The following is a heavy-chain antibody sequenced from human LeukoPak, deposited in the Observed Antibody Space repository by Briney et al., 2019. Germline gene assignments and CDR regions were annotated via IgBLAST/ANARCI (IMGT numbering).Heavy chain of an antibody. V-gene: IGHV3-64D*06. CDR3: ARATSRRSFDY. CDR1: GFTFSSYA. CDR2: ISSNGGST. J-gene: IGHJ4*02. D-gene: IGHD1-26*01. Sequence: PGGSLRLSCSASGFTFSSYAMHWVRQAPGKGLEYVSAISSNGGSTYYADSVKGRFTISRDNSKDTLYLQMSSLRAEDTAVYYCARATSRRSFDYWGQGTLVTVSS.